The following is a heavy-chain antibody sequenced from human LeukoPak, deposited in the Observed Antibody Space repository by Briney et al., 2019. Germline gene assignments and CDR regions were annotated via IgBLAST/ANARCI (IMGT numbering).Heavy chain of an antibody. V-gene: IGHV4-59*01. Sequence: PSETLSLTCTVSGGSISSYYWSWIRQPPGKGLEWIGYIYYSGSTNYNPSLKSRVTISVDTSKNQFSLKLSSVTAADTAVYYCARGVTRFDPWGQGTLVTVSS. CDR1: GGSISSYY. D-gene: IGHD2-21*02. CDR2: IYYSGST. J-gene: IGHJ5*02. CDR3: ARGVTRFDP.